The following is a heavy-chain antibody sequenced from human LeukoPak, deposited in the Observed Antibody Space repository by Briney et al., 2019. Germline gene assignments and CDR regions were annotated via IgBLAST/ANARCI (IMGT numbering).Heavy chain of an antibody. D-gene: IGHD1-26*01. CDR1: GFTFSSYA. Sequence: GGSLRLSCAASGFTFSSYAMSWVRQAPGKGLEWVSSIGTSSSYIYYTDSVKGRFTISRDNAKNSLYLQMNSLRAEDTAVYYCAKEGGVYSTPYYMDVWGKGTTVTVSS. J-gene: IGHJ6*03. CDR3: AKEGGVYSTPYYMDV. V-gene: IGHV3-21*01. CDR2: IGTSSSYI.